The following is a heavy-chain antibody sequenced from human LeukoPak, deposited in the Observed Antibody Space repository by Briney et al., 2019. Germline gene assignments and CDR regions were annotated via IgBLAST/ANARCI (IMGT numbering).Heavy chain of an antibody. Sequence: GASVKVSCKASGYTFTSYDINWVRQATGQGLEWMGWMNPNSGNTGYAQKFQGRVTITRDTSASTAYMELSSLRSEDTAVYYCARGAPIRVAVAATFDPWGQGPLVTVPS. V-gene: IGHV1-8*01. CDR2: MNPNSGNT. J-gene: IGHJ5*02. CDR1: GYTFTSYD. CDR3: ARGAPIRVAVAATFDP. D-gene: IGHD6-19*01.